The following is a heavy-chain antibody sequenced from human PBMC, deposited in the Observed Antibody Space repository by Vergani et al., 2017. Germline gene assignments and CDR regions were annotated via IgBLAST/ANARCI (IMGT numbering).Heavy chain of an antibody. Sequence: QVQLQESGPGLVKPPGTLSLTCAVSGGSISGTNWWSWVRQSPGKGLEWIGEINHSGSTNYNPSLKSRVTISVDTSKNQFSLKLSSVTAADTAVYYCARMWGGRYYYYMDVWGKGTTVTVSS. D-gene: IGHD3-16*01. CDR2: INHSGST. CDR3: ARMWGGRYYYYMDV. J-gene: IGHJ6*03. CDR1: GGSISGTNW. V-gene: IGHV4-4*03.